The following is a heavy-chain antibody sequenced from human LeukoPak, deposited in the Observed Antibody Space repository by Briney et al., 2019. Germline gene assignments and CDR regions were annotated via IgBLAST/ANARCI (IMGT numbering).Heavy chain of an antibody. CDR1: GGSFSGYY. CDR3: ARGGPYCSSTSCYPSNWFDP. Sequence: SETLSLTCAVYGGSFSGYYWSWIRQPPGEGLEWIGEINHSGSTNYNPSPKSRVTISVDTSQNQFSLKLSSVTAADTAVYYCARGGPYCSSTSCYPSNWFDPWGQGTLVTVSS. V-gene: IGHV4-34*01. D-gene: IGHD2-2*01. CDR2: INHSGST. J-gene: IGHJ5*02.